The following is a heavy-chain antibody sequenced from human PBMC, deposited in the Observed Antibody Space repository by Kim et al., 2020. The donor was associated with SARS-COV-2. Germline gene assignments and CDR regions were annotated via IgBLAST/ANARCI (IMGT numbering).Heavy chain of an antibody. J-gene: IGHJ3*02. CDR2: INPSGGST. CDR1: GYTFTSYY. V-gene: IGHV1-46*01. Sequence: ASVKVSCKASGYTFTSYYMHWVRQAPGQGLEWMGIINPSGGSTSYAQKFQGRVTMTRDTSTSTVYMELTSLRSEDTAVYYCARVSAELPLSGAFDIWGQGTMVTVSS. D-gene: IGHD1-26*01. CDR3: ARVSAELPLSGAFDI.